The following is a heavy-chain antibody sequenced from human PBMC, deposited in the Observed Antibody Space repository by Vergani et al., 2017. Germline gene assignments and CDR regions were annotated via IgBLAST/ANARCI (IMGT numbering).Heavy chain of an antibody. D-gene: IGHD3-10*01. J-gene: IGHJ5*02. CDR1: GGTFSSYA. CDR3: ASERDLTMVRATDGRTFDP. V-gene: IGHV1-69*12. CDR2: IIPIFGTA. Sequence: QVQLVQSGAEVKKPGSSVKVSCKASGGTFSSYAISWVRQAPGQGLEWMGGIIPIFGTANYAQKFQGRVTITADESTSTAYMELSSLRSEDTAVYYCASERDLTMVRATDGRTFDPGGQGSLVTVSS.